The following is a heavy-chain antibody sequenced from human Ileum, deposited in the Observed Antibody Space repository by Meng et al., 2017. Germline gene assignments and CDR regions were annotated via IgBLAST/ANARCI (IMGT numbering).Heavy chain of an antibody. CDR2: SGNVDST. CDR1: GFSFSDYA. D-gene: IGHD6-13*01. Sequence: GGSLRLSCAGSGFSFSDYAMNWVRQAPGKGLEWVSTSGNVDSTDYADSVKGRFTISRDNAKNSLYLQMNNLRAEDTGVYYCAIDRDRSFENNWGQGTLVTVSS. CDR3: AIDRDRSFENN. J-gene: IGHJ4*02. V-gene: IGHV3-69-1*01.